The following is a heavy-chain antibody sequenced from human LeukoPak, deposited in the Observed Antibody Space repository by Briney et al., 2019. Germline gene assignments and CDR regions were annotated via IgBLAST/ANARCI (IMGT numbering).Heavy chain of an antibody. CDR1: GFTFSSYE. V-gene: IGHV3-66*01. Sequence: PGGSLRLSCAASGFTFSSYEMNWVRQAPGKGLEWVSVIYRHGGTAYADSVQGRFSISRDNSKNTVDLQMNSLRAEDTAVYYCARDVIYDSEIYSYGDSWGQGTLVTVSS. D-gene: IGHD3-16*01. CDR2: IYRHGGT. CDR3: ARDVIYDSEIYSYGDS. J-gene: IGHJ5*02.